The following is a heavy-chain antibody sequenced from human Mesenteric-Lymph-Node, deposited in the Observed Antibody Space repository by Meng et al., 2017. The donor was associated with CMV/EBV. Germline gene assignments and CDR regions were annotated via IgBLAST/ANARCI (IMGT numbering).Heavy chain of an antibody. J-gene: IGHJ4*02. Sequence: GESLKISCAASQFTFSAYNMNWVRQAPGKGLEWVSSISSSSSFIYYADSVKGRFTISRDNAKNSLYLHMSSLRDEDTAVYYCSRSPRGNGASFWGQGTLVTVSS. CDR1: QFTFSAYN. V-gene: IGHV3-21*01. D-gene: IGHD2-8*01. CDR3: SRSPRGNGASF. CDR2: ISSSSSFI.